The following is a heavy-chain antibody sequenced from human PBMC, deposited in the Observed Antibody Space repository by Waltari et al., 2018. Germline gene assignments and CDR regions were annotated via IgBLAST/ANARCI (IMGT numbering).Heavy chain of an antibody. J-gene: IGHJ4*02. CDR1: GFTFSSYG. V-gene: IGHV3-33*01. Sequence: QVQLVESGGGVVQPGRSLRLSCAASGFTFSSYGMHWVRQAPGKGLEWVAVIWYDGSNKYYADSVKGRFTISRDNSKNTLYLQMNSLRAEDTAVYYCARFRRFLEWLDFDYWGQGTLVTVSS. CDR2: IWYDGSNK. D-gene: IGHD3-3*01. CDR3: ARFRRFLEWLDFDY.